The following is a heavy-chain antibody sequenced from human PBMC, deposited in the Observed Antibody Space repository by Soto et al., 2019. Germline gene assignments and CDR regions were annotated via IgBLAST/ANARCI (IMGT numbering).Heavy chain of an antibody. Sequence: GGSLRLSCAGTGFTFSSYSMNWVRQAPGTGLDWVSYISSTSSMIHYADSVQGRFTISRDNAKNSLYLQMNSLRAEDTAVYYCARARGCSGGRCYIDYWGQGTLVTVSS. J-gene: IGHJ4*02. CDR2: ISSTSSMI. V-gene: IGHV3-48*01. CDR1: GFTFSSYS. D-gene: IGHD2-15*01. CDR3: ARARGCSGGRCYIDY.